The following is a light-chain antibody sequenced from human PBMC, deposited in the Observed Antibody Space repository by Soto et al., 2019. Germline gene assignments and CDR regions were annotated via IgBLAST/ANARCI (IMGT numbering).Light chain of an antibody. CDR1: QSLLYSVNNKNY. Sequence: DIVMTQYPDSLAVSLGERGTIKCKSSQSLLYSVNNKNYLGWYQQKAGQPPQLLLYWASYRESVVPDRFSGSGSGKDFAPTISSLHAEDVAVYYCQHYYAATTFGQGTRLDIK. J-gene: IGKJ5*01. V-gene: IGKV4-1*01. CDR2: WAS. CDR3: QHYYAATT.